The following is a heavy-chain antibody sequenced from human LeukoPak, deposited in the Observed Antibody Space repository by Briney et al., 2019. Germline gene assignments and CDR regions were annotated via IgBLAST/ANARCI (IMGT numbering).Heavy chain of an antibody. CDR1: GGSFSGYY. V-gene: IGHV4-34*01. J-gene: IGHJ3*02. CDR2: INHSGST. CDR3: ARAVVVVPAAMRGAFDI. D-gene: IGHD2-2*01. Sequence: SETLSLTCAVYGGSFSGYYWSWIRQPPGKGLEWIGEINHSGSTNYNPSLKSRVTISVDTSKNQFSLKLSSVTAADTAVYYCARAVVVVPAAMRGAFDIWGQGTMVTVSS.